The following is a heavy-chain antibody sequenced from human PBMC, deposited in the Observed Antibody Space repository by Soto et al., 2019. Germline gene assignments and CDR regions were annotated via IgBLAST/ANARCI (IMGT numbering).Heavy chain of an antibody. Sequence: ASVKVSCKASGYTFTSYDINWVRQATGQGLEWMGWMNPNSGNTGYAQKFQGRVTMTRNTSISTAYMELSSLRSEDTAVYYCAVFYSGSYHYYYYGMDVWGQGTTVTVLL. V-gene: IGHV1-8*01. D-gene: IGHD1-26*01. J-gene: IGHJ6*02. CDR2: MNPNSGNT. CDR1: GYTFTSYD. CDR3: AVFYSGSYHYYYYGMDV.